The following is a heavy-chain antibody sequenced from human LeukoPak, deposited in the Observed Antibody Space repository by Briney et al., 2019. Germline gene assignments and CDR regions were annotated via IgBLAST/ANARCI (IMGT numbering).Heavy chain of an antibody. CDR1: GFTFSDYY. J-gene: IGHJ4*02. V-gene: IGHV3-11*04. CDR3: ARLHCSSTSCYTAGAIFDY. CDR2: ISSSGSTI. Sequence: GGSLRLSCAASGFTFSDYYMSWIRQAPGKGLEWVSYISSSGSTIYYADSVKGRFTISRDNAKNSLYLQMNSLRAEDTAVYYCARLHCSSTSCYTAGAIFDYWGQGTLVTVSS. D-gene: IGHD2-2*02.